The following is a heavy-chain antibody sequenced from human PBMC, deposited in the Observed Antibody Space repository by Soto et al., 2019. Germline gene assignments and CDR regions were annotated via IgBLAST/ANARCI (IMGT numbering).Heavy chain of an antibody. CDR1: VFMFINAW. Sequence: GRSLSLSSPGSVFMFINAWMNCVSQVQRKGMEWVGRIKSKTDGETRDYAAPVKGRLTNSRDDSKNTLYLQMNSLKAEDTAVYYCTTDLWVAVAAPNPVGYWGQGTLVTVSS. J-gene: IGHJ4*02. CDR3: TTDLWVAVAAPNPVGY. V-gene: IGHV3-15*07. D-gene: IGHD6-19*01. CDR2: IKSKTDGETR.